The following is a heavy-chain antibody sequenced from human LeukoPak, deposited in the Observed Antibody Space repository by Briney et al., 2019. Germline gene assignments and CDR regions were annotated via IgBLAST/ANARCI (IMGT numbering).Heavy chain of an antibody. D-gene: IGHD6-6*01. J-gene: IGHJ4*02. CDR1: GFTFSSYS. CDR3: AREAEYSSLYYFDY. V-gene: IGHV3-21*01. CDR2: ISSSSSYI. Sequence: PGGSPRLSCAASGFTFSSYSMNWVRQAPGKGLEWVSSISSSSSYIYYADSVKGRFTISRDNAKNSLYLQMNSLRAEDTAVYYCAREAEYSSLYYFDYWGQGTLVTVSS.